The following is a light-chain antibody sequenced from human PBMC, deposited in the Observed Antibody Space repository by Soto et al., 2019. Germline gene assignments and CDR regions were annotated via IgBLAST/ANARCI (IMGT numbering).Light chain of an antibody. V-gene: IGLV1-44*01. CDR3: AAWDDSLNGRV. J-gene: IGLJ3*02. CDR1: SSNIGGNS. CDR2: RDN. Sequence: QSVLTQPPSASGTPGQRVTISCSGSSSNIGGNSVYWYQQLPGTAPKLLIYRDNQRPSGVPDRFSGSKSGTSASLAISGLQSEDEATYYCAAWDDSLNGRVFGGGTKLTV.